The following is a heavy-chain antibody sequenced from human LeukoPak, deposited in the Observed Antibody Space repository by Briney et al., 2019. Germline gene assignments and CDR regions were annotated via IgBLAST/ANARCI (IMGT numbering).Heavy chain of an antibody. Sequence: ASVKVSCKVSGYTLTELSMHWVRQPPGNGLEWMGGFAPEDGETIYAQKFQGRVTMTEDTSTDTAYMELSSLRSEDTAMYYCVTDPVGYCSSDGCYSVDYWGQGTLVTVSS. CDR1: GYTLTELS. CDR2: FAPEDGET. J-gene: IGHJ4*02. D-gene: IGHD2-15*01. V-gene: IGHV1-24*01. CDR3: VTDPVGYCSSDGCYSVDY.